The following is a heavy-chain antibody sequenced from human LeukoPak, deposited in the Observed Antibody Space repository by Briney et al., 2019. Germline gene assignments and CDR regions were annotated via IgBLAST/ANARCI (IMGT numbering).Heavy chain of an antibody. D-gene: IGHD3-22*01. CDR3: ARRVVVTPYYYYYGMDV. J-gene: IGHJ6*02. V-gene: IGHV4-30-2*01. Sequence: SSETLSLTCAVSGGSISSGGYSWSWIRQPPGKGLEWIGYIYHSGSTYYNPSLKSRVTISVDRSKNQFSLKLSSVTAADTAVYYCARRVVVTPYYYYYGMDVWGQGTTVTVSS. CDR2: IYHSGST. CDR1: GGSISSGGYS.